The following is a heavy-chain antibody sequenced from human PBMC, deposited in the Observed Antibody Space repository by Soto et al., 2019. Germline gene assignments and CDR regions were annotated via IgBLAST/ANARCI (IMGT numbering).Heavy chain of an antibody. Sequence: GRPLRLSCAAAGLTFINYARSWVRQDPGKGLEWVSLVSATAGTTYYTDSVKGRFTISRDNSRNTVYLQMNSLRADDTVVYYCAKDRLAGGFDYWGQGTLVTVSS. CDR1: GLTFINYA. V-gene: IGHV3-23*01. CDR3: AKDRLAGGFDY. J-gene: IGHJ4*02. CDR2: VSATAGTT. D-gene: IGHD3-16*01.